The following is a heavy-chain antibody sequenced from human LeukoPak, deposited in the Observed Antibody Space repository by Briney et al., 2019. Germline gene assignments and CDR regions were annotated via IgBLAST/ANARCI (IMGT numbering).Heavy chain of an antibody. J-gene: IGHJ5*02. CDR3: ARQGYISGQGFRNNWFDP. Sequence: AETLSLICTVSGGSISSSSFHWGWIRQPPGKGLEWIGTIFYSGSTYYNPSLKSRVTMSVDTSKNQFSLKLSSVTAADTAVYYCARQGYISGQGFRNNWFDPWGQGSLVAVSS. CDR1: GGSISSSSFH. D-gene: IGHD6-19*01. CDR2: IFYSGST. V-gene: IGHV4-39*01.